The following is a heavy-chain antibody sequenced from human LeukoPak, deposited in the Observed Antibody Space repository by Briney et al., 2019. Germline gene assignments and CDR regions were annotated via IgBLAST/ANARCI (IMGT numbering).Heavy chain of an antibody. V-gene: IGHV3-49*04. Sequence: GGSLRLSCTASGFTFGDYAMSWVRQAPGKGLEWVGFIRSKAYGGTTEYAASVKGRFTISRDDSKSIAYLQMNSLKTEDTAVYYCTRGPLAAARNYWGQGTLVTVSS. CDR1: GFTFGDYA. CDR3: TRGPLAAARNY. D-gene: IGHD6-13*01. J-gene: IGHJ4*02. CDR2: IRSKAYGGTT.